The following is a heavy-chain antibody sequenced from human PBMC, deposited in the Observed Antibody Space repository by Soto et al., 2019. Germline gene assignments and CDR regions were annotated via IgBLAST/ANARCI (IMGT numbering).Heavy chain of an antibody. CDR1: GGSVSSGSYY. V-gene: IGHV4-61*01. D-gene: IGHD3-10*01. CDR2: IYYSGST. CDR3: ARVMEDGSGSYKVDY. Sequence: PSETLSLTCTVSGGSVSSGSYYWSWIRQPPGKGLEWIGYIYYSGSTNYNPSLKSRVTISVDTSKNQFSLKLSSVTAADTAVYYCARVMEDGSGSYKVDYWGQGTLVTVSS. J-gene: IGHJ4*02.